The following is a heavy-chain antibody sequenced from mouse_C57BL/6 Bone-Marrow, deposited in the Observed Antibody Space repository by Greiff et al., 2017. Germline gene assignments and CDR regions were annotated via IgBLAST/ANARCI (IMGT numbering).Heavy chain of an antibody. J-gene: IGHJ2*01. V-gene: IGHV1-81*01. CDR2: IYPRSGNT. D-gene: IGHD1-1*01. CDR3: AREGDYYGSSSGFDY. CDR1: GYTFTSYG. Sequence: VQLKESGAELARPGASVKLSCKASGYTFTSYGISWVKQRTGQGLEWIGEIYPRSGNTYYNEKFKGKATLTADKSSSTAYMELRSLTSEDSAVYFCAREGDYYGSSSGFDYWGQGTTLTVSS.